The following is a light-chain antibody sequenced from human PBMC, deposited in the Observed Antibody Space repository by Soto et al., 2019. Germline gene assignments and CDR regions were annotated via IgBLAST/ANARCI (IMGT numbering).Light chain of an antibody. CDR2: DAS. Sequence: DIQMTQSPSTLSASVGDRVTITCRASQSISNWLAWYQQRPGKSPNLLIFDASKLQSGVPSRFSGSGSGTEFTLTISSLQPEDVATYYCQQFNSYSRVFGQGTKVEIK. J-gene: IGKJ1*01. CDR3: QQFNSYSRV. V-gene: IGKV1-5*01. CDR1: QSISNW.